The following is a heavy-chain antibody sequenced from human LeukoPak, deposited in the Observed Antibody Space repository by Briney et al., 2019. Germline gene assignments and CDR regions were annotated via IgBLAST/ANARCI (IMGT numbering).Heavy chain of an antibody. CDR3: ARDSGSYVNWFDP. V-gene: IGHV3-7*01. CDR1: GFAFSSYW. CDR2: IKQDGSEK. Sequence: GGSLSLSCAASGFAFSSYWMSWVRQAPGKGLEWVANIKQDGSEKYYVDSVKGRFTISRDNAKNSLYLQMNSLRAEDTAVYYCARDSGSYVNWFDPWGQGTLVTVSS. J-gene: IGHJ5*02. D-gene: IGHD1-26*01.